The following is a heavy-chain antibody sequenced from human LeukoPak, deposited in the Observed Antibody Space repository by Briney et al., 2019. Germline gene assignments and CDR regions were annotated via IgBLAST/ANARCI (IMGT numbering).Heavy chain of an antibody. CDR2: IIPIFGIA. V-gene: IGHV1-69*04. CDR1: GGTFSSYA. Sequence: ASVKVSCKASGGTFSSYAISWVRQAPGQGLEWMGRIIPIFGIANYAQKFQGRVTITADKSTSTAYVELSSLRSEDTAVYYCASWLGYCSSTSCRAPSYYYYGMDVWGQGTTVTVSS. J-gene: IGHJ6*02. CDR3: ASWLGYCSSTSCRAPSYYYYGMDV. D-gene: IGHD2-2*01.